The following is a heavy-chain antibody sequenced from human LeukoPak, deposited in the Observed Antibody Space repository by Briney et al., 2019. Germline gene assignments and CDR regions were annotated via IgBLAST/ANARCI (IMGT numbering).Heavy chain of an antibody. D-gene: IGHD1-1*01. Sequence: PGGSLRLSCAASGFSFSAYWMSWVRPAPGKGLEWVANIKVDGTGKYYVDSVKGRFTISRDNAKNSLSLQMSGLRAEDTAVYYCARDWNGSGTAFDHWGQGTLVTVSS. CDR1: GFSFSAYW. CDR3: ARDWNGSGTAFDH. V-gene: IGHV3-7*05. CDR2: IKVDGTGK. J-gene: IGHJ4*02.